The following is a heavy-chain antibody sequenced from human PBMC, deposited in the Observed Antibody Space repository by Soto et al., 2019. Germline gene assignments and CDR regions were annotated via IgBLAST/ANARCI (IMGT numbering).Heavy chain of an antibody. Sequence: PGGSLRLSCVFSGFTFSSYAMNWVRQAPGKGLEWVSAITGPGRSAYYADSVKGRFTISRDSSKNTLYLQMNSLRAEDSAVYYCAKHLASSGWSDYWGQGTLVTVSS. V-gene: IGHV3-23*01. CDR1: GFTFSSYA. D-gene: IGHD6-19*01. CDR2: ITGPGRSA. J-gene: IGHJ4*02. CDR3: AKHLASSGWSDY.